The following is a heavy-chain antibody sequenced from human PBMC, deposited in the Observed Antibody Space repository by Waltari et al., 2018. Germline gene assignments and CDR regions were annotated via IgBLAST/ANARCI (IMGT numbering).Heavy chain of an antibody. V-gene: IGHV3-23*01. J-gene: IGHJ5*02. D-gene: IGHD6-25*01. Sequence: EVQLLESGGNLVQAGGSVRPSCPASGFTFSRQAMSWVRQSPVTGLEWVSSLSGDGQTTNYADSVRGRFTISRDTSKNILYLQMNSLRINDTATYYCALGSAAQGSWGQGTLVTVSS. CDR3: ALGSAAQGS. CDR2: LSGDGQTT. CDR1: GFTFSRQA.